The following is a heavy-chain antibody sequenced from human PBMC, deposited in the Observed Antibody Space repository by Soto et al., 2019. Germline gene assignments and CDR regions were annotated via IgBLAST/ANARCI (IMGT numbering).Heavy chain of an antibody. D-gene: IGHD2-2*01. CDR1: GGSISSSSYY. CDR2: IYYSGST. J-gene: IGHJ5*02. V-gene: IGHV4-39*02. CDR3: VRDGHCITTSCYGNWFDP. Sequence: SETLSLTCTVSGGSISSSSYYWGWIRQPPGKGLEWIGSIYYSGSTYYNPSLKSRVTISVDTSKNQFSLKLSSVTAADTAVYYCVRDGHCITTSCYGNWFDPWGQGTLVTVSS.